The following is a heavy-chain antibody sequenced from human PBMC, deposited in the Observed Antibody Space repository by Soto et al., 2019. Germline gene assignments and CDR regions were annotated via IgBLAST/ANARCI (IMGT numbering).Heavy chain of an antibody. J-gene: IGHJ4*02. CDR3: ARGAGGYYTGSFDY. CDR1: GFTFSSHG. D-gene: IGHD3-22*01. CDR2: IGGSGSTT. V-gene: IGHV3-23*01. Sequence: EVQILESGGGLVQPGGSLRLSCVCSGFTFSSHGMIWVRQAPGKGLEWVSTIGGSGSTTYYADSVKGRFTISRDNSKNTLYLQMNSLTAEDTATYYCARGAGGYYTGSFDYWGQGTLVTVSS.